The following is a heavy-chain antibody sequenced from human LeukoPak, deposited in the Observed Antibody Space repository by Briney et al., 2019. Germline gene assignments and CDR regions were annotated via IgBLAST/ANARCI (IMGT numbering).Heavy chain of an antibody. CDR3: ARHVTRDMSYYDFWSGCYTSPAFDI. J-gene: IGHJ3*02. V-gene: IGHV4-39*01. Sequence: SETLSLTCTVSGGSISSSSYYWGWIRQPPGKGLEWIGSIYYSGSTYYNPSLKSRVTISVDTSKNQFSLKLSSVTAADTAVYYCARHVTRDMSYYDFWSGCYTSPAFDIWGQGTMVTVSS. D-gene: IGHD3-3*01. CDR2: IYYSGST. CDR1: GGSISSSSYY.